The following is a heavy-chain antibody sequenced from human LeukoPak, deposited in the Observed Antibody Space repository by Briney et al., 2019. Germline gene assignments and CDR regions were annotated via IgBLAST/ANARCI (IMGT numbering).Heavy chain of an antibody. Sequence: GGSLTLSCAVSGFTFSSNYMRCVPHSPGEALEWVSVIYSGGSTYYADSVKGRFTISRDNSKNTLYLQMNSLRAEDTAVYYCARDNPTDYGDQEYYYYGMDVWGKGTTVTVSS. CDR1: GFTFSSNY. CDR2: IYSGGST. D-gene: IGHD4-17*01. CDR3: ARDNPTDYGDQEYYYYGMDV. J-gene: IGHJ6*04. V-gene: IGHV3-53*01.